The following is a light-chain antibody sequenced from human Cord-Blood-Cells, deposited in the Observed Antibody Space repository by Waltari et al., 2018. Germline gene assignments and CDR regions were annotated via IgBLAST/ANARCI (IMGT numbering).Light chain of an antibody. J-gene: IGKJ2*01. Sequence: DIQMTQSPSSLSASVGDRVTITCRASQSISSYLNWYQQKPGKAPKLLIYAASSLQSGVLSRYSGRGSGTDFTLTISSLQPEDFATYYCQQSYSTPPYTFGQGTKLEIK. CDR2: AAS. CDR3: QQSYSTPPYT. V-gene: IGKV1-39*01. CDR1: QSISSY.